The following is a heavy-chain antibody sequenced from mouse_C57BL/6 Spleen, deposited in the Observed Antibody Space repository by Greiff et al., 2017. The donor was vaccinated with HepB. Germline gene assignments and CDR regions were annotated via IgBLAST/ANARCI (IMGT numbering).Heavy chain of an antibody. CDR1: GFTFTDYY. J-gene: IGHJ1*03. CDR3: ARDDSSSYLYFDV. CDR2: INPGSGYT. V-gene: IGHV1-84*01. D-gene: IGHD1-1*01. Sequence: QVQLKQSGPELVKPGASVKLSCKASGFTFTDYYINWVKQRPGQGLEWIGGINPGSGYTKYNEKFKGKATLTVDKSSITTYMQLSSLTAEDSAVYCCARDDSSSYLYFDVWGTGTTVTVAS.